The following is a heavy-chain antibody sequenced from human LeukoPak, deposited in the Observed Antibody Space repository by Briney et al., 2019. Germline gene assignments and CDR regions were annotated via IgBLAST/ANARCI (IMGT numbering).Heavy chain of an antibody. CDR3: ARGVAAAGQIHFDY. D-gene: IGHD6-13*01. CDR1: GGSISSYY. V-gene: IGHV4-4*07. CDR2: IYTSGST. J-gene: IGHJ4*02. Sequence: SETLSLTCTVSGGSISSYYWSWIRQPAGKGLEWIGRIYTSGSTNYKPSLKSRVTMSVDTSKNQFSLKLSSVTAADTAVYHCARGVAAAGQIHFDYWGQGTLVTVSS.